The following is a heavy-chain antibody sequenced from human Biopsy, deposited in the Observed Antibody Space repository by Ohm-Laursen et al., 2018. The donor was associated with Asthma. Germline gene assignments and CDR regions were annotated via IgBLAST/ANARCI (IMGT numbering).Heavy chain of an antibody. CDR3: ARIKIRIGAGTDRYFDL. D-gene: IGHD3-16*01. CDR1: GYTFTGYY. V-gene: IGHV1-2*02. CDR2: INPNNGGT. J-gene: IGHJ2*01. Sequence: ASVKVSCKASGYTFTGYYMHWVRQARGQGLEWMGWINPNNGGTHYAQKFQGRVTLTRDTSVNTAFMVLSRLRSDDTAVYYCARIKIRIGAGTDRYFDLWGRGTLVTVSS.